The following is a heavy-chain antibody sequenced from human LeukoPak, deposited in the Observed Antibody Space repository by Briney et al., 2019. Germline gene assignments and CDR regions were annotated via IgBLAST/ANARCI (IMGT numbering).Heavy chain of an antibody. Sequence: GGSLRLSCAASGFTFSNYWMNWVRQAPGKGLVWVSRIKYDGSTTYYADSVKGRFTIFRDNAKNTLYLQMNSLRAEDTAIYYCAKSDWFDPWGQGTLVTVSS. V-gene: IGHV3-74*01. CDR2: IKYDGSTT. J-gene: IGHJ5*02. CDR1: GFTFSNYW. CDR3: AKSDWFDP.